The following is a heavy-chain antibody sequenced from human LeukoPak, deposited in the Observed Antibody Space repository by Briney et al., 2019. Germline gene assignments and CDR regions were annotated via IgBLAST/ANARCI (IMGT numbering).Heavy chain of an antibody. D-gene: IGHD6-13*01. CDR3: ARAAAGLGGHDY. CDR1: GYTFTGYY. J-gene: IGHJ4*02. V-gene: IGHV1-2*02. CDR2: INPNSGGT. Sequence: ASVKVSCKASGYTFTGYYMHWVRQALGQGLEWMGWINPNSGGTNYAQKFQGRVTMTRDTSISTAYMELSRLRSDDTAVYYCARAAAGLGGHDYWGQGTLVTVSS.